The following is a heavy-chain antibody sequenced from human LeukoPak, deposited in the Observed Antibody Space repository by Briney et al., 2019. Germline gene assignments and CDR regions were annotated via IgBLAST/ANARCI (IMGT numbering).Heavy chain of an antibody. CDR2: ISSSSSYI. D-gene: IGHD3-10*01. Sequence: GGSLRLSCAASGFTFSSYSMNWVRQAPGKGLEWVSPISSSSSYIYYADSVKGRFTISRDNAKNSLYLQMNSLRAEDTAVYYCARAQNYGYGSGSYLRYYFDYWGQGTLVTVSS. V-gene: IGHV3-21*01. CDR3: ARAQNYGYGSGSYLRYYFDY. CDR1: GFTFSSYS. J-gene: IGHJ4*02.